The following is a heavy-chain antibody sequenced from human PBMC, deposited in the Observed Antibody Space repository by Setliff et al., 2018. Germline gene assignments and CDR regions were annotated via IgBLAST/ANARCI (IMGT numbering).Heavy chain of an antibody. Sequence: GGSLRLSCAATGFTFSSYGFHWVRQAPGKGLEWVAVIWYDGSNSYYADSVKGRFTISRDNSRNMLYMQMNSLRADDTAVYYCARGTQAYTSWTDSALGYWGEGTQVTVSS. CDR3: ARGTQAYTSWTDSALGY. CDR1: GFTFSSYG. J-gene: IGHJ4*02. V-gene: IGHV3-33*01. D-gene: IGHD2-15*01. CDR2: IWYDGSNS.